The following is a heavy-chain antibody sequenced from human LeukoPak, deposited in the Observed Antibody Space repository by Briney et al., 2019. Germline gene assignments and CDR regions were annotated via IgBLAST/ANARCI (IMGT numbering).Heavy chain of an antibody. V-gene: IGHV3-74*01. J-gene: IGHJ4*02. D-gene: IGHD3-9*01. Sequence: GGSLRLSCVASGFTFSSYWMHWVRQAPGKGLVWVSRINSDGSSTSYADSVKGRFTISRDNAKNTLYLQMNSLRAEDTAVYYCAREPILTGYYLDYWGQGTLVIVSS. CDR1: GFTFSSYW. CDR2: INSDGSST. CDR3: AREPILTGYYLDY.